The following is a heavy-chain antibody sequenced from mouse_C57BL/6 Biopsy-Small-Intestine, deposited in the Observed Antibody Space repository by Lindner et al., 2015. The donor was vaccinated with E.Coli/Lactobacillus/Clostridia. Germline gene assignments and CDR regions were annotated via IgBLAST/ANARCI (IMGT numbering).Heavy chain of an antibody. D-gene: IGHD2-1*01. J-gene: IGHJ2*02. CDR3: TRGHYGNYDYFDY. CDR2: IDPEDGGT. CDR1: GFNIKDFY. V-gene: IGHV14-2*01. Sequence: VQLQESGAELVKPGASVKLSCTASGFNIKDFYMHWVKQRTEQGLEWIGGIDPEDGGTKYAPKFQGKATIAADTSSNTAYLQLSSLTSEDTAVYYCTRGHYGNYDYFDYWGQGTSLTVSS.